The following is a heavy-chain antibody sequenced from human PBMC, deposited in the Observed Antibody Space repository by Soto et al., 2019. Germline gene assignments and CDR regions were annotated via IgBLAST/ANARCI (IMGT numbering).Heavy chain of an antibody. CDR3: ARKLDYYYYNWFDP. CDR2: ISSSSSYI. CDR1: GFTFSSYS. V-gene: IGHV3-21*01. D-gene: IGHD3-16*01. J-gene: IGHJ5*02. Sequence: PGGSLRLSCAASGFTFSSYSMSWVRQAPGKGLEWVSSISSSSSYIYYADSVKGRFTISRDNAKNSLYLQMNSLRAEDTAVYYCARKLDYYYYNWFDPWGQGTLVTVSS.